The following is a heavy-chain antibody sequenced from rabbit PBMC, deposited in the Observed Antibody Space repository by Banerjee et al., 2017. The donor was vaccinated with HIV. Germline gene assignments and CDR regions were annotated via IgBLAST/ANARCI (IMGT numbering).Heavy chain of an antibody. CDR1: GFDFSSYY. V-gene: IGHV1S7*01. Sequence: QLTETGGGLVQPGGSLTLSCKASGFDFSSYYMSWVRQAPGKGLEWIGYIDPVFGITYYANWVNGRFSISRENAQNTVFLQMTSLTAADTATYFCARDGTGGSYFALWGPGTLVTVS. D-gene: IGHD8-1*01. CDR3: ARDGTGGSYFAL. J-gene: IGHJ4*01. CDR2: IDPVFGIT.